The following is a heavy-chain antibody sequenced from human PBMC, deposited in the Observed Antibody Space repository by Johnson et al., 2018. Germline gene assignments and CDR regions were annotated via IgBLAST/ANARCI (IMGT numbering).Heavy chain of an antibody. Sequence: QVQLVQSGAEVKKPGSSVKVSCKASGGTFSSYTISWVRQAPGQGLEWMGRIIPILGIANYAQKFKGRVTITADKSTSTAYMELGSLRSEDTAVYSCASPVDTAMADAFDIWGQGTMVTVSS. V-gene: IGHV1-69*09. CDR3: ASPVDTAMADAFDI. D-gene: IGHD5-18*01. CDR2: IIPILGIA. J-gene: IGHJ3*02. CDR1: GGTFSSYT.